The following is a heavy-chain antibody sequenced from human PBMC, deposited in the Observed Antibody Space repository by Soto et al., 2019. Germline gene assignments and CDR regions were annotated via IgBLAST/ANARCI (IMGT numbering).Heavy chain of an antibody. D-gene: IGHD2-2*01. CDR1: GDSINNTYW. J-gene: IGHJ6*02. V-gene: IGHV4-4*02. Sequence: QVQLQQSGPGLVKPSGTLSLTCFVSGDSINNTYWWSWVRQAPEKGLEWIGEIYHTGCRSYMPSLRGRITLSVDTSKNQFSLKLTSVTAADTAVYYCARAVYCTTANCWDDFHHYNIDVWGQGTAVTVSS. CDR3: ARAVYCTTANCWDDFHHYNIDV. CDR2: IYHTGCR.